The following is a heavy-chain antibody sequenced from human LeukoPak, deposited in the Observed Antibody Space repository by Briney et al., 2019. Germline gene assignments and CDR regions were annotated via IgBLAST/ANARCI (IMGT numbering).Heavy chain of an antibody. CDR1: GFTFSSYA. V-gene: IGHV3-21*01. Sequence: GGSLRLSCAASGFTFSSYAMSWVRQAPGKGLEWVSSINILSNYIYYADSVKGRFTISRDNAKNSLYLQMNSLRAEDTAVYYCAREMVRGVFRTTNWFDPWGQGTLVTVSS. D-gene: IGHD3-10*01. CDR3: AREMVRGVFRTTNWFDP. J-gene: IGHJ5*02. CDR2: INILSNYI.